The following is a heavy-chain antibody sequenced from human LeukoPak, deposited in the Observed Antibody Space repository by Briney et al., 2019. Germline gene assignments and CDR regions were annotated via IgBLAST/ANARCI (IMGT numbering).Heavy chain of an antibody. CDR1: GVSITSGNW. CDR2: IYHSGSI. V-gene: IGHV4-4*02. Sequence: SETLSLTCGVSGVSITSGNWWSWVRQPPGKGLEWIGEIYHSGSINYNPSLKSRVTISVDKSKNQFSLKLSSVTAADTAVYYCWHSGYESGLDYWGQGTLVTVSS. D-gene: IGHD5-12*01. CDR3: WHSGYESGLDY. J-gene: IGHJ4*02.